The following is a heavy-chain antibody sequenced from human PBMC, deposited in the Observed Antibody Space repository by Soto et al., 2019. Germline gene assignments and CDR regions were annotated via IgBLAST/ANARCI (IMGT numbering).Heavy chain of an antibody. D-gene: IGHD2-2*01. J-gene: IGHJ6*02. Sequence: LSLTCTVSGGSISSGGYYWSWIRQHPGKGLEWIGYIYYSGSTYYNPSLKSRVTISVDTSKNQFSLKLSSVTAADTAVYYCARGAYCSSTSCYRDYYYGMDVWGQGTTVTVSS. CDR3: ARGAYCSSTSCYRDYYYGMDV. CDR2: IYYSGST. CDR1: GGSISSGGYY. V-gene: IGHV4-31*03.